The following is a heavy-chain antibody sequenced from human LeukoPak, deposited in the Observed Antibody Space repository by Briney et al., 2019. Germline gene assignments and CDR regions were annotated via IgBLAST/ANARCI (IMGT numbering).Heavy chain of an antibody. V-gene: IGHV3-30-3*01. CDR2: ISYDGAIK. Sequence: AGGSLRLSCSASGFTFRSYAIHWVRQAPGKGLEWVAFISYDGAIKYYADSVKGRFTISRDNSKNTLYLQMNSLRAEDTAFYYCAKGLGKSSGWATLDYWGQGTLVTVSS. CDR3: AKGLGKSSGWATLDY. CDR1: GFTFRSYA. J-gene: IGHJ4*02. D-gene: IGHD6-19*01.